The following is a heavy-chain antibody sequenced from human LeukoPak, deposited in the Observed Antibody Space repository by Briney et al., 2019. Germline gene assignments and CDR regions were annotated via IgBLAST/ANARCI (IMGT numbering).Heavy chain of an antibody. J-gene: IGHJ4*02. V-gene: IGHV1-18*01. Sequence: GASVKVSCKASGYAFTSYGISWVRQAPGQGLEWMVWISAYNGNTNYAQKLRGRVTMTTDTSTSIAYMELRSLRSDDTAVYYCASVSTNDFWSGYLDYWGQGTLVTVSS. CDR3: ASVSTNDFWSGYLDY. CDR1: GYAFTSYG. CDR2: ISAYNGNT. D-gene: IGHD3-3*01.